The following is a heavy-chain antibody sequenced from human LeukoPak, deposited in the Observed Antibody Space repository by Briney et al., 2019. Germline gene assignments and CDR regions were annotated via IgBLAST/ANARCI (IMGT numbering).Heavy chain of an antibody. CDR2: IYYSGST. Sequence: SETLSLTCTVSGGSISSYYWSWIRQPPGKGLEWIGYIYYSGSTNYNPSLKSRVTISVDTSKSQFSLKLSSVTAADTAVYYCARERTNDWYFDLWGRGTLVTVSS. D-gene: IGHD3-3*01. V-gene: IGHV4-59*01. CDR1: GGSISSYY. CDR3: ARERTNDWYFDL. J-gene: IGHJ2*01.